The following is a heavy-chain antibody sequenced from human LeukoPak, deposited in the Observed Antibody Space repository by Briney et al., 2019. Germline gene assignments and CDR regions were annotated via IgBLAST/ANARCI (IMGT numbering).Heavy chain of an antibody. D-gene: IGHD3-22*01. J-gene: IGHJ4*02. CDR1: GFTFSSYA. CDR2: ISGSGGST. Sequence: GGSLRLSCAASGFTFSSYAMSWVRQAPGKGLEWVSAISGSGGSTYYADSVKGRFTISRDNSKNTLYLQMNSLRAEDTAVYYCAMEFYDSSGYYPDGWGQGTLVTVSS. CDR3: AMEFYDSSGYYPDG. V-gene: IGHV3-23*01.